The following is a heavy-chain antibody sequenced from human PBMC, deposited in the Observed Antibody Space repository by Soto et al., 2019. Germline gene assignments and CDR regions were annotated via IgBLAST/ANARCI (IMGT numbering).Heavy chain of an antibody. V-gene: IGHV3-30*03. Sequence: QAQLVESGGGVVQPGRSLRLSCAASGLAFSSYGMHWVRQATGTGLEWVAVISYDGSLQHYADSVKGRFTISRDNSKNMVLLQMSSLRAEDTAVYYCVSDRGYGHASVPYSWGQGTLVSVSS. D-gene: IGHD5-18*01. CDR2: ISYDGSLQ. J-gene: IGHJ4*02. CDR1: GLAFSSYG. CDR3: VSDRGYGHASVPYS.